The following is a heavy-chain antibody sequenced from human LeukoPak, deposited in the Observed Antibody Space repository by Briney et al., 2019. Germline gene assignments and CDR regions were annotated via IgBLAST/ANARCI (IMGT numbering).Heavy chain of an antibody. J-gene: IGHJ6*02. Sequence: PGGSLRLSCAASGFTFSSYAMSWVRQAPGKGLEWVSTISASAGSTYYADSVKGRFTVSRDNAKNSLYLQMSSLRAEVTAVYYCARSVYYYGSGPDSHVDVWGQGTAVTASS. CDR2: ISASAGST. V-gene: IGHV3-23*01. CDR1: GFTFSSYA. CDR3: ARSVYYYGSGPDSHVDV. D-gene: IGHD3-10*01.